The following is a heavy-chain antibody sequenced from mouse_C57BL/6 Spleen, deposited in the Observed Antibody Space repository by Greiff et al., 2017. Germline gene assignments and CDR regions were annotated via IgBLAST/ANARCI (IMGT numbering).Heavy chain of an antibody. Sequence: VQLQQSGAELVKPGASVKISCKASGYAFSSYWLNWVKQRPGKGLEWIGQIYPGDGDTNYNGKFKGKATLTADKSSSTAYMQLSSLTSEDSAVYFCARHGNSWYFDVWGTGTTVTVSS. J-gene: IGHJ1*03. D-gene: IGHD2-1*01. CDR2: IYPGDGDT. V-gene: IGHV1-80*01. CDR3: ARHGNSWYFDV. CDR1: GYAFSSYW.